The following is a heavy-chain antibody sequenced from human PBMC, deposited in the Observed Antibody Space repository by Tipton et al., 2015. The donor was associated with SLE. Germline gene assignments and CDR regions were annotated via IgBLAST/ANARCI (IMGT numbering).Heavy chain of an antibody. V-gene: IGHV1-18*04. CDR3: AREVHVGATDYYYYGMDV. J-gene: IGHJ6*02. D-gene: IGHD1-26*01. CDR2: ISAYNGNT. Sequence: QSGAEVKKPGASVKVSCKASGYTFTGYYMHWVRQAPGQGLEWMGWISAYNGNTNYAQKLQGRVTMTTDTSTSTAYMELRSLRSDDTAVYYCAREVHVGATDYYYYGMDVWGQGTTVTVSS. CDR1: GYTFTGYY.